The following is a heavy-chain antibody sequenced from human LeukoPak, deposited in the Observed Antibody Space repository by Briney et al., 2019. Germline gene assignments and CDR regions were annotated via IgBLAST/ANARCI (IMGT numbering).Heavy chain of an antibody. CDR1: GYSISSGYY. CDR2: IYHSGST. D-gene: IGHD3-16*02. J-gene: IGHJ4*02. V-gene: IGHV4-38-2*02. CDR3: ARDPPSRLGELSLYKEDY. Sequence: SETLSLTCTVSGYSISSGYYWGWIRQPPGKGLEWIGSIYHSGSTYYNPSLKSRVTISVDTSKNQFSLKLSSVTAADTAVYYCARDPPSRLGELSLYKEDYWGQGTLVTVSS.